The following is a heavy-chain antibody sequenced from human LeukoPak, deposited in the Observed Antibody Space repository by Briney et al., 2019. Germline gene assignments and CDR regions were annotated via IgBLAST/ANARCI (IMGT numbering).Heavy chain of an antibody. CDR1: GGSISSYY. J-gene: IGHJ4*02. Sequence: SETLSLTCTVSGGSISSYYWSWIRQPPGKGLEWIGYIYYTGSTNYNPSLKSRVTISVDTSKNQFSLKLSSVTAADTAVYYCARGGSRQISSSDFDYWGQGTLVTVSS. D-gene: IGHD6-6*01. CDR3: ARGGSRQISSSDFDY. CDR2: IYYTGST. V-gene: IGHV4-59*01.